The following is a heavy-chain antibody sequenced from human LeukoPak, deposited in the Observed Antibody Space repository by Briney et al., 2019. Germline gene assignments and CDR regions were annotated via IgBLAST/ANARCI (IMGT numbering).Heavy chain of an antibody. J-gene: IGHJ4*02. CDR1: GGSISSSSYY. Sequence: PSETLSLTCTVSGGSISSSSYYWGWIRQPPGKGLEWIGSIYYSGSTYYNPSLKSRVTISVDTSKNQFSLKLSSVTAADTAVYYCGFLTGYPYFDYWGQGTLVTVSS. CDR2: IYYSGST. V-gene: IGHV4-39*01. D-gene: IGHD3-9*01. CDR3: GFLTGYPYFDY.